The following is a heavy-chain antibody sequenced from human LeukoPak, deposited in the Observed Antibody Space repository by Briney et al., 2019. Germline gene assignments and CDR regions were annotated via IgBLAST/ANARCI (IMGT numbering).Heavy chain of an antibody. Sequence: PGRSLRLSCAASGFTFSSYSMNWVRQAPGKGLEWVSYISSSSSTIYYADSVKGRFTISRDNAKNSLYLQMNSLRAEDTAVYYCARDSRYYGSGSQYFPGRFDPWGQGTLVTVSS. J-gene: IGHJ5*02. D-gene: IGHD3-10*01. CDR2: ISSSSSTI. CDR3: ARDSRYYGSGSQYFPGRFDP. CDR1: GFTFSSYS. V-gene: IGHV3-48*01.